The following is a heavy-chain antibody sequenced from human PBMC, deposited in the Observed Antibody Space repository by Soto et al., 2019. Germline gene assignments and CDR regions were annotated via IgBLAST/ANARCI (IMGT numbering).Heavy chain of an antibody. Sequence: PSATLSLSCTVSGASISNREYYWGWIRQPPGKGLEWIGSIYYSGTTYYSPSLKSRVTISVDTSKNQFSLKLSSMTAADTAVYYCARHPPGYTYGYGIDYWGQG. V-gene: IGHV4-39*01. CDR3: ARHPPGYTYGYGIDY. D-gene: IGHD5-18*01. CDR1: GASISNREYY. J-gene: IGHJ4*02. CDR2: IYYSGTT.